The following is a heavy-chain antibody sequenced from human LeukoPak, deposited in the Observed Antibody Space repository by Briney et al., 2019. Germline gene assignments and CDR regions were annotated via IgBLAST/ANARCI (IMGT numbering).Heavy chain of an antibody. CDR3: ARDRSNXLGGYYYYGMDV. Sequence: PGGSLRLSCAASGFTVSNTYMSWVRQAPGKGLEWVSLIYSGGGTYSADSVKGRFTISRDISKNTLYLQMNSLRAEDTAVYYCARDRSNXLGGYYYYGMDVWGQGTTVTVSS. CDR2: IYSGGGT. V-gene: IGHV3-53*01. CDR1: GFTVSNTY. D-gene: IGHD4-11*01. J-gene: IGHJ6*02.